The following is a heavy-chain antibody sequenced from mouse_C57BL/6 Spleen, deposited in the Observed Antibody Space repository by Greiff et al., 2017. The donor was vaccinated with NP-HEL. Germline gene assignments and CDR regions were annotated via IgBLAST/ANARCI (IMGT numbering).Heavy chain of an antibody. Sequence: QVQLKESGAELVKPGASVKMSCKASGYTFTTYPIEWMKQNHGKSLEWIGNFHPYNDDTKYNEKFKGKATLTVEKSSSTVYLELSRLTSDDSAVYYCARGGDYYGSSYFDYWGQGTTLTVSS. CDR3: ARGGDYYGSSYFDY. V-gene: IGHV1-47*01. J-gene: IGHJ2*01. CDR1: GYTFTTYP. D-gene: IGHD1-1*01. CDR2: FHPYNDDT.